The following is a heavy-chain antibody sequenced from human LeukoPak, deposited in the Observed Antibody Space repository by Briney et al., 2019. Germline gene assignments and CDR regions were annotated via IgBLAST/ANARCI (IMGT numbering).Heavy chain of an antibody. Sequence: SETLSLTCAVSGYSISSGYYWGWIRQPPGKGLEWIETIYHSGSTYYNPSLKSRVTISVDTSKNQFSLKLSSVTAADTAVYYCARAKSSSWAHYFDYWGQGTLVTVSS. D-gene: IGHD6-13*01. CDR2: IYHSGST. V-gene: IGHV4-38-2*01. CDR3: ARAKSSSWAHYFDY. J-gene: IGHJ4*02. CDR1: GYSISSGYY.